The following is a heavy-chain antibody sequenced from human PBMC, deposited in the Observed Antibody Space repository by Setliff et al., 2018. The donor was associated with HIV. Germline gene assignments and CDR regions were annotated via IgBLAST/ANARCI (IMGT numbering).Heavy chain of an antibody. CDR1: GGSISSYY. CDR2: IYYSGST. V-gene: IGHV4-59*01. D-gene: IGHD2-15*01. J-gene: IGHJ4*02. Sequence: SETLSLTCTVSGGSISSYYWSWIRQPPGKGLEWIGYIYYSGSTNYNPSLKSRVTISVDTSKNQFSLKLSSVTAADTAVYYCARTEIVNGIFDYWGQGTLVTVSS. CDR3: ARTEIVNGIFDY.